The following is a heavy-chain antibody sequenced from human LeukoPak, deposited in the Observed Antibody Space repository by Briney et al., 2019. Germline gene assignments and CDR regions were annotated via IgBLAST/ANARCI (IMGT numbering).Heavy chain of an antibody. Sequence: PWGSLRLSCAASGFTFSSYSMNWVRQAPGKGLEWVSSISSSSSYIYYADSVKGRFTISRDNAKNSLYLQMNSLRAEDTAVYYCASHDILTGYYPFDYWGQGTLVTVSS. V-gene: IGHV3-21*01. CDR2: ISSSSSYI. CDR3: ASHDILTGYYPFDY. D-gene: IGHD3-9*01. CDR1: GFTFSSYS. J-gene: IGHJ4*02.